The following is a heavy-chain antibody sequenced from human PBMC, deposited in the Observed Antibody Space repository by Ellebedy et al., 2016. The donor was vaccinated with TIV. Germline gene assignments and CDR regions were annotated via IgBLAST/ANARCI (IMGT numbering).Heavy chain of an antibody. CDR3: ARGCSGWPCIEY. J-gene: IGHJ4*02. CDR1: GFTFSDYG. V-gene: IGHV3-7*01. Sequence: PGGSLRLSCVASGFTFSDYGMHWVRQAPGKGLEWVANIRQDGSEKNYVASVKGRYTISRDNAKNSLYLQMNSLSAEDTAVYYCARGCSGWPCIEYWGQGTLVTVSS. CDR2: IRQDGSEK. D-gene: IGHD6-19*01.